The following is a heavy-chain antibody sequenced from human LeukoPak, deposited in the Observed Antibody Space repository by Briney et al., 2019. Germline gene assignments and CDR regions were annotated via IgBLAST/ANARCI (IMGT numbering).Heavy chain of an antibody. CDR1: GFTFSDYG. J-gene: IGHJ4*02. CDR3: ARGVDYYENSGTIDY. V-gene: IGHV3-33*01. D-gene: IGHD3-22*01. CDR2: IWYDGSNK. Sequence: QPGGSLRLSCTASGFTFSDYGMHWVRQPPGKGLEWVAIIWYDGSNKEYEDSVKGRFTISRDNSKNTLYLQMNSLRAEDTAVYYCARGVDYYENSGTIDYWGQGTLVTVSS.